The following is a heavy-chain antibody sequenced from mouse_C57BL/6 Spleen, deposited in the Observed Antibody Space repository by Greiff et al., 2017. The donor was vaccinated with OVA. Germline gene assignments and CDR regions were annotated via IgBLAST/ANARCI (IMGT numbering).Heavy chain of an antibody. CDR2: ISPGDGDT. CDR3: ARTEVGITAVVAPYAMDY. D-gene: IGHD1-1*01. J-gene: IGHJ4*01. Sequence: QVQLKQSGPELVKPGASVKISCKASGYAFSSSWMNWVKQRPGKGLEWIGRISPGDGDTNYNGKFKGKATLTADKSSSTAYMQLSSLTSEDSAVYFCARTEVGITAVVAPYAMDYWGQGTTVTVSS. CDR1: GYAFSSSW. V-gene: IGHV1-82*01.